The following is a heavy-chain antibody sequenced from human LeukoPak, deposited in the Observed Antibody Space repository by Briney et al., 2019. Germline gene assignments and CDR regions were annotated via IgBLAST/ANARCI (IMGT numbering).Heavy chain of an antibody. CDR1: GGSISNYY. V-gene: IGHV4-59*01. D-gene: IGHD2-21*01. CDR2: IYYSGST. Sequence: PSETLSLTCTVSGGSISNYYWSWIRQPPGKGLEWIGYIYYSGSTKYNPSLKSRVTISVDTSKNQFSLRLSSVTAADTAVYYCAKFLDAFDIWGQGTMVTVSS. J-gene: IGHJ3*02. CDR3: AKFLDAFDI.